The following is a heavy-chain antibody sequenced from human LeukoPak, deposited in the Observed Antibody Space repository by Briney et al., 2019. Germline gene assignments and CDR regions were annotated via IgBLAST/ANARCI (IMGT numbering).Heavy chain of an antibody. CDR3: ARGRGYCSSTSCCHWYFDL. J-gene: IGHJ2*01. CDR1: GGSISSGGYY. CDR2: IYFSGST. Sequence: PSETLSLTCTVSGGSISSGGYYWSWIRQHPGTGLEWIGYIYFSGSTYYNPSLKSRVTISVDTSKNQFSLKLSSVTAADTAVYYCARGRGYCSSTSCCHWYFDLWGRGTLVTVSS. D-gene: IGHD2-2*01. V-gene: IGHV4-31*03.